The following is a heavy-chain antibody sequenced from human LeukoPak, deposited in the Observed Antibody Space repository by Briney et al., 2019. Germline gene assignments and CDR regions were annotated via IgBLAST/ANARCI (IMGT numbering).Heavy chain of an antibody. CDR3: ARGREYYFDY. Sequence: SETLSLTCAVYGGSFSDYSWTWIRQPPGKGLEWIGEINHSGSTNYNPSLKSRVTISVDTSKNQFSLKLSSVTAADTAVYYCARGREYYFDYWGQGTLVTVSS. CDR2: INHSGST. CDR1: GGSFSDYS. J-gene: IGHJ4*02. V-gene: IGHV4-34*01.